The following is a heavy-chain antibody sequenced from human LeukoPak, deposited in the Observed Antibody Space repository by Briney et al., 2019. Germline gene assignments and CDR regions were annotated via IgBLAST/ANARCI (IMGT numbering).Heavy chain of an antibody. CDR2: INQAGNEV. V-gene: IGHV3-7*01. D-gene: IGHD2-2*01. CDR1: GFSFNTLW. J-gene: IGHJ4*02. Sequence: GGSLRLSCVASGFSFNTLWMTWVRQAPGKGLEWVANINQAGNEVHYVDSVKGRFTISRDNAKNSLYLEMNSLRGDDTAVYFCESGGGSRSSTFDCASISCHVDYWGQGTQVTVSS. CDR3: ESGGGSRSSTFDCASISCHVDY.